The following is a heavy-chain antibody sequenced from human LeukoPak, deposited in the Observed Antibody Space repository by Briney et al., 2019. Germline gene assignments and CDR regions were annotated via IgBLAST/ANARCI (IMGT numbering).Heavy chain of an antibody. CDR3: AYSSGYQQQ. J-gene: IGHJ1*01. V-gene: IGHV4-34*01. D-gene: IGHD3-22*01. CDR1: GGSFSGYY. Sequence: PSETLSLTCAVYGGSFSGYYWSWIRQPPGKGLEWIGEINHSGSTDYNPSLKSRVTISVDTSKNQFSLKLSSVTAADTAVYHCAYSSGYQQQWGQGTLVTVSS. CDR2: INHSGST.